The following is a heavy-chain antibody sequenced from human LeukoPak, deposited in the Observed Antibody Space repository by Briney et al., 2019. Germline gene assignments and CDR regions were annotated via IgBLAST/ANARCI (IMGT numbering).Heavy chain of an antibody. J-gene: IGHJ4*02. V-gene: IGHV3-21*01. CDR1: GFTFSSDS. CDR2: ITGSSSYI. Sequence: GGSLRLSCAASGFTFSSDSMNWVRQAPGKGLEWVSSITGSSSYIYYADSLKGRFTISRDNAKNSLYLQMNSLRAEDTAVYYCASEAGFDWNWGQGTLVTVSS. CDR3: ASEAGFDWN. D-gene: IGHD3-9*01.